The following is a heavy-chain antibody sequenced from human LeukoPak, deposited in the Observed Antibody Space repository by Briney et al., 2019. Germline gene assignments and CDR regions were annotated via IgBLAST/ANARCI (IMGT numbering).Heavy chain of an antibody. Sequence: SETLSLTCTVSISSYYWSWIRHPAGKGLEWIGRISTTGSTNYNPSLKSRVTMSVDTSENQFSLKLSSVTAADTAVYYCARLYGDYGYYFDYWGQGTLVTVSP. D-gene: IGHD4-17*01. CDR3: ARLYGDYGYYFDY. J-gene: IGHJ4*02. CDR1: ISSYY. V-gene: IGHV4-4*07. CDR2: ISTTGST.